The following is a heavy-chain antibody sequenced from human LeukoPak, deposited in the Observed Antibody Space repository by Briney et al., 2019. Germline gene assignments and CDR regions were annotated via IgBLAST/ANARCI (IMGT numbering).Heavy chain of an antibody. V-gene: IGHV5-51*01. CDR1: GYSFTSYW. CDR3: ARLIAQPYSSGWFDY. J-gene: IGHJ4*02. CDR2: IYPGDSDT. D-gene: IGHD6-19*01. Sequence: LGESLKISCKGSGYSFTSYWIGWVRQMPGKGLEWMGFIYPGDSDTRYSPSFQGQVTISADKSISTAYLQWSSLKASDTAMYYSARLIAQPYSSGWFDYWGQGTLVTVSS.